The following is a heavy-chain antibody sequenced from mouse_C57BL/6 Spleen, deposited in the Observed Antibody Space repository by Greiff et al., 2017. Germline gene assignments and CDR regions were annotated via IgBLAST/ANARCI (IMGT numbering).Heavy chain of an antibody. V-gene: IGHV1-7*01. CDR2: INPSSGYT. D-gene: IGHD2-5*01. CDR3: ARIYSNYEGWFAY. Sequence: VQLQQSGAELAKPGASVKLSCKASGYTFTRYWMHWVKQRPGQGLEWIGYINPSSGYTKYNQKFKDKATLTADKSSSTAYMQLSSLTYEDSAVYYCARIYSNYEGWFAYWGQGTLVTVSA. J-gene: IGHJ3*01. CDR1: GYTFTRYW.